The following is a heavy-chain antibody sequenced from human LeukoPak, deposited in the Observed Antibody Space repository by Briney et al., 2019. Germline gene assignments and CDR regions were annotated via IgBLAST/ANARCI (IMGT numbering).Heavy chain of an antibody. V-gene: IGHV1-18*01. CDR3: ARVAGLGYCSSTSCYVIDY. CDR1: GYTFTSYG. Sequence: ASVKVSCKASGYTFTSYGISWVRQAPGQGLEWMGWISAYNGNTNYAQKLQGRVTMTTDTSTSTAYMELRSLRSDDTAVYYCARVAGLGYCSSTSCYVIDYWGQGTLVTVSS. CDR2: ISAYNGNT. D-gene: IGHD2-2*01. J-gene: IGHJ4*02.